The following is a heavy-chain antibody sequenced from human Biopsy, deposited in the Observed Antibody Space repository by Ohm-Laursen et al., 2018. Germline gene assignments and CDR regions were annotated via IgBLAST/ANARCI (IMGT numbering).Heavy chain of an antibody. J-gene: IGHJ3*02. Sequence: SLRLSCAATGFGMYAMHWVRQPPGKGLEWLAVIAYDGSNKYYAESVKGRFTISRDRSGDTVHLQMNSLRYEDTALYYCAKDGGQWLGGAFDIWGHGTMVSVSS. CDR3: AKDGGQWLGGAFDI. D-gene: IGHD6-19*01. CDR2: IAYDGSNK. CDR1: GFGMYA. V-gene: IGHV3-30*18.